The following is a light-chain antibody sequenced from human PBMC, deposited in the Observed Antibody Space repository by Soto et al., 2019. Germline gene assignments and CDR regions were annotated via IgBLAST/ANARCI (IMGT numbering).Light chain of an antibody. V-gene: IGKV4-1*01. CDR1: QSALYSSNNKNY. CDR2: WAS. CDR3: QQYYSTPWT. Sequence: DIVMTQSPDSLAVSLDERATINCKSSQSALYSSNNKNYLAWYQQKPGQPPKLLIYWASTRESGVPDRFSGSGSGTDFTLTISSLQAEDVAVYYCQQYYSTPWTFGQGTKVEIK. J-gene: IGKJ1*01.